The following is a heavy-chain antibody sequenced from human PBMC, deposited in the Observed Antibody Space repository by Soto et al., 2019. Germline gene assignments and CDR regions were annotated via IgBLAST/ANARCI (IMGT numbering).Heavy chain of an antibody. CDR1: VFSFSTYG. V-gene: IGHV3-33*01. Sequence: GGSLRVSCAASVFSFSTYGMPWLRQAPGKGLQWVAVIYFDGTFKYYGDSVEGRFTISRDNSKKTLSLQINSLRAEDTAIYYCARGPPNGSTWNWYFDLWGRGTMVTVSS. D-gene: IGHD2-2*01. J-gene: IGHJ2*01. CDR2: IYFDGTFK. CDR3: ARGPPNGSTWNWYFDL.